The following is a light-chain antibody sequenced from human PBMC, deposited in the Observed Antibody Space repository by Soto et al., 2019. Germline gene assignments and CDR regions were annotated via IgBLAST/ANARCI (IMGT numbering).Light chain of an antibody. J-gene: IGLJ2*01. CDR2: EVS. V-gene: IGLV2-14*01. CDR1: SSYVGGYNY. CDR3: SSYTSSSTRVV. Sequence: QSALTQPASVSGSPGQSITISCTGTSSYVGGYNYVSWYQQHPGKAPKLMIYEVSNRPSGVYNRFSGSKSGETASLTISGLQAEDEADYYCSSYTSSSTRVVFGGGTKLTVL.